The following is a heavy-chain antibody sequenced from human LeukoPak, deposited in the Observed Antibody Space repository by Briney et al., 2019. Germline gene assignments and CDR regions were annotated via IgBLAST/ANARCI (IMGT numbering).Heavy chain of an antibody. CDR2: IDPNSGAT. D-gene: IGHD2-15*01. V-gene: IGHV1-2*02. Sequence: ASVKVSCKASGYSFTAYYLHWVRQAPGQGLEWMGWIDPNSGATNYARKFQGRVTITRDTSIGTAYMELSSLISDDTAVYYCASEAFCGGGICYLHRVASWGPGTLVTVSS. CDR3: ASEAFCGGGICYLHRVAS. J-gene: IGHJ4*02. CDR1: GYSFTAYY.